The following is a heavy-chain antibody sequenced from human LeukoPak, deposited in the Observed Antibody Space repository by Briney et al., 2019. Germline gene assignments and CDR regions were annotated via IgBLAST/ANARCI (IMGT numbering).Heavy chain of an antibody. CDR1: GFTFSSYA. Sequence: GRSLRLSCGASGFTFSSYAMSWVRQAPGKGLERVSAISGSGGSTYYADSVKGRFTISRDNSKNTLYLQMNSLRAEDTAVYYCAKAFFYGSGSYYSGGENFDYWGQGTLVTVSS. D-gene: IGHD3-10*01. V-gene: IGHV3-23*01. CDR3: AKAFFYGSGSYYSGGENFDY. J-gene: IGHJ4*02. CDR2: ISGSGGST.